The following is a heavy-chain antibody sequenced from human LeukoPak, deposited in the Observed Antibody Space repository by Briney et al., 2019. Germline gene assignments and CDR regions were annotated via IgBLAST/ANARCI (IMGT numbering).Heavy chain of an antibody. CDR1: GGSFSGYY. Sequence: SETLSLTCAVYGGSFSGYYWSWIRQAPGKGLEWIGEINHSGNTNYNPSLKSRVTLSIDTSKNQFSLKLNSVTAADTAVYYCARHPLVYYFDYWGQGTLVTVSS. CDR3: ARHPLVYYFDY. CDR2: INHSGNT. V-gene: IGHV4-34*01. J-gene: IGHJ4*02.